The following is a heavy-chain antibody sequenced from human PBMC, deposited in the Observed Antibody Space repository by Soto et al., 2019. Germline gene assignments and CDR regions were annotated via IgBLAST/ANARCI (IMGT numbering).Heavy chain of an antibody. CDR1: GGSLSSGGYY. CDR2: IYYSGST. V-gene: IGHV4-31*03. J-gene: IGHJ4*02. CDR3: ARDTQRGYSGYFDS. D-gene: IGHD5-12*01. Sequence: QVKLQESGPGLVNPSQTLSLSCTVSGGSLSSGGYYWSWIRQHPGKGLEWIGFIYYSGSTYYNPSLKSRVTISVDTSQNQFSLKLSSVTAADTAVYYCARDTQRGYSGYFDSWGQGTLVTVSS.